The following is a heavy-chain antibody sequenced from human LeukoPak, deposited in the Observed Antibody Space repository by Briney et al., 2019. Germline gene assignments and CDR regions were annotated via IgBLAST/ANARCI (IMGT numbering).Heavy chain of an antibody. CDR1: GFTFSSYT. CDR3: ARTANFAAGYYIDY. J-gene: IGHJ4*02. Sequence: GGSLRLSCAASGFTFSSYTMNWVRQAPGKGLEWVSSISGSSRYKYYADSVKGRFTISRDNAKNSLYLQMNSLRAEDTAVHYCARTANFAAGYYIDYWGQGTLVTVSS. V-gene: IGHV3-21*01. D-gene: IGHD6-13*01. CDR2: ISGSSRYK.